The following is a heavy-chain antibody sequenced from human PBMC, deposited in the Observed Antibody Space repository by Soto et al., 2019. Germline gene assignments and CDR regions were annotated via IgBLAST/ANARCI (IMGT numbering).Heavy chain of an antibody. J-gene: IGHJ3*02. D-gene: IGHD2-2*01. CDR1: GFTFSSYD. CDR2: IGTAGDT. Sequence: GGSLRLSCAASGFTFSSYDMHWVRQATGKGLEWVSAIGTAGDTYYPGSVKGRFTISRENAKNSLYLQMNSLRAGDTAVYYCARGTYRYCSSTSCYRRAFDIWGQGTMVTVSS. CDR3: ARGTYRYCSSTSCYRRAFDI. V-gene: IGHV3-13*01.